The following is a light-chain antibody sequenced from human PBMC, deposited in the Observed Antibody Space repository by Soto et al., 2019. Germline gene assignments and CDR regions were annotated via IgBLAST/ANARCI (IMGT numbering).Light chain of an antibody. V-gene: IGKV1-5*01. CDR3: QQYNSYSSYT. J-gene: IGKJ2*01. Sequence: DIQMTQSPSTLSASVGDRVNITCRASQSISSWLAWYQQKPGKAPKLLIYDASSLKSGVPSRFSGSGSGTEFTLTIISLQPDDFATYYCQQYNSYSSYTFGQGTKLEIK. CDR1: QSISSW. CDR2: DAS.